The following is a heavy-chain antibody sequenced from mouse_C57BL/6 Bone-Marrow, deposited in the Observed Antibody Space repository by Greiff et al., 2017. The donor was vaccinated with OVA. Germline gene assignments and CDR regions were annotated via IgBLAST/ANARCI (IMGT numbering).Heavy chain of an antibody. J-gene: IGHJ1*03. CDR3: TRGGCWYFDV. V-gene: IGHV1-15*01. CDR1: GYTFTDYE. CDR2: IDPETGGT. Sequence: VQLQQSGAELVRPGASVTLSCKASGYTFTDYEMHWVKQTPVHGLEWIGAIDPETGGTAYNQKFKGKAILTADKSSSTAYMELRSLTSEDSAVYYCTRGGCWYFDVWGTGTTVTVSA.